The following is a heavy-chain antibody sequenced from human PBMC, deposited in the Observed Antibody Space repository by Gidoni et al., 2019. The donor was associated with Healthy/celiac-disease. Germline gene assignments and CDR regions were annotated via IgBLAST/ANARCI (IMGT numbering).Heavy chain of an antibody. CDR1: GYGFTSSW. J-gene: IGHJ4*02. CDR2: IYPGDSDT. D-gene: IGHD3-10*01. Sequence: EVQLVQSGAEGKKPGASLKISCKGSGYGFTSSWIGWVRQMPGKGLEWMGIIYPGDSDTRYSPSFQGQVTISADKSISTAYLQWSSLKASDTAMYYCARHGAVSGSYYQFDYWGQGTLVTVSS. V-gene: IGHV5-51*01. CDR3: ARHGAVSGSYYQFDY.